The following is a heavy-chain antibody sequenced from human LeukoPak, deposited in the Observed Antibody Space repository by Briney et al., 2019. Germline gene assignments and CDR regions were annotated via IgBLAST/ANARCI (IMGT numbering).Heavy chain of an antibody. J-gene: IGHJ1*01. D-gene: IGHD3-22*01. V-gene: IGHV4-30-2*01. CDR1: GGSISSGGYS. CDR2: IYHSGST. Sequence: TSQTLSLTCAVSGGSISSGGYSWSWIRQPPGKGLEWIGYIYHSGSTYYNPSLKSRVTISVDRSKNQFSLKLSSVTAADTAVYYCASYSSGYYYGTETAEYSQHWGQGTLVTVSS. CDR3: ASYSSGYYYGTETAEYSQH.